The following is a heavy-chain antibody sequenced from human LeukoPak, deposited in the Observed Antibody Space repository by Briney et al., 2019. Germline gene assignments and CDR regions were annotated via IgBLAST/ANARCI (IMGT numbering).Heavy chain of an antibody. J-gene: IGHJ4*02. CDR1: GYSISSGYF. D-gene: IGHD4-23*01. CDR3: ARAFLGGNSEWGLDY. V-gene: IGHV4-38-2*02. CDR2: IYHSGTT. Sequence: SETLSLTCTVSGYSISSGYFWAWIRQSPGKGLEWIGSIYHSGTTYFNPSLKSRVTISVDMSKNQFSLKLSSVTAADTAVYYCARAFLGGNSEWGLDYWGQGTLVTVSS.